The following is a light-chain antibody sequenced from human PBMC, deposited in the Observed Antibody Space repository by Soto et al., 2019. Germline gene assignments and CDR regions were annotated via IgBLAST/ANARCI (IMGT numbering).Light chain of an antibody. CDR2: GAS. J-gene: IGKJ5*01. Sequence: EIVITQSPATLSVSPGERATLSCRASQSVSSNLAWYQQKPAQAPRLLIYGASTRANGIPARFSGSGSWTKYTLTISSLQSEDFSVYYCQQYNNWPTITFGQGTRLEIK. CDR3: QQYNNWPTIT. CDR1: QSVSSN. V-gene: IGKV3-15*01.